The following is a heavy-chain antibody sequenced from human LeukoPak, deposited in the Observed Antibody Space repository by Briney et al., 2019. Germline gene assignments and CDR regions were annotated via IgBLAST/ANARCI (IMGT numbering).Heavy chain of an antibody. CDR3: ARKGITMVRGVNYYMDV. Sequence: ASVKVSCKASGYTFTSYDINWVRQATGQGLEWRGWMNPNSGNTGYAQKFQGRVTMTRNTSISTAYMELSSLRSEDTDVYYCARKGITMVRGVNYYMDVWGKGTTVTVSS. CDR1: GYTFTSYD. V-gene: IGHV1-8*01. J-gene: IGHJ6*03. CDR2: MNPNSGNT. D-gene: IGHD3-10*01.